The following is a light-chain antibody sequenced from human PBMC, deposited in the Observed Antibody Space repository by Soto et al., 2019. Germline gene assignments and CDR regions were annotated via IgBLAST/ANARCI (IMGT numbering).Light chain of an antibody. CDR3: CSYAGSYTYV. J-gene: IGLJ1*01. CDR1: SSYVGGYNY. Sequence: QSALTQPRSVSGSPGQSVTISCTGTSSYVGGYNYVSWYQQHPGKAPKLMIYDVSKRPSGVPDRFSGSKSGNTASLTISGLQAEDVADYYCCSYAGSYTYVFGTGTEVTVL. CDR2: DVS. V-gene: IGLV2-11*01.